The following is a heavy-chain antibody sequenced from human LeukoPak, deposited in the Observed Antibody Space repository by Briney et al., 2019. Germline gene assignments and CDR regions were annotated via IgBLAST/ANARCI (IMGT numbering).Heavy chain of an antibody. CDR1: VGSISSSSYY. J-gene: IGHJ4*02. V-gene: IGHV4-39*07. D-gene: IGHD2-2*01. CDR2: IYYSGST. CDR3: ASGLPYCSSTSCSPPDY. Sequence: PSETLSLTCTVSVGSISSSSYYWGWIRQPPGRGLKWIGSIYYSGSTYYNPSLKSRVTMSVDTSKNQFSLKLSSVTAADTAVYYCASGLPYCSSTSCSPPDYWGQGTLVTVSS.